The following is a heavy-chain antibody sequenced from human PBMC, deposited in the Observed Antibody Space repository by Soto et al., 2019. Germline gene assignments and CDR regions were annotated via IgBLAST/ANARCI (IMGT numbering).Heavy chain of an antibody. V-gene: IGHV4-30-2*01. D-gene: IGHD2-15*01. Sequence: PSETLSLTCAVSGGSISSGGYSWSWIRQPPGKGLEWIGYIYHSGSTYYNPSLKSRVTISVDRSKNQFSLKLSSVTAADTAVYYCASHYSGGYCSGGSCLPVNYGMDVWGQGTTVTVSS. CDR1: GGSISSGGYS. CDR3: ASHYSGGYCSGGSCLPVNYGMDV. CDR2: IYHSGST. J-gene: IGHJ6*02.